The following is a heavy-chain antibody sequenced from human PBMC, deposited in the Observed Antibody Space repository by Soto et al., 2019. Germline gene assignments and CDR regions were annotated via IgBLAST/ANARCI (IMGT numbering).Heavy chain of an antibody. Sequence: SVKISCKASGGTFSSYAISWVRQAPGQGLEWMGGIIPIFGTANYAQKFQGRVTITADESTSTAYMELSSLRSEDTAVYYCARRGRWGYCSGGSCSHHTNYYYYGLDVWGQGTTVTVSS. J-gene: IGHJ6*02. CDR2: IIPIFGTA. V-gene: IGHV1-69*13. CDR1: GGTFSSYA. CDR3: ARRGRWGYCSGGSCSHHTNYYYYGLDV. D-gene: IGHD2-15*01.